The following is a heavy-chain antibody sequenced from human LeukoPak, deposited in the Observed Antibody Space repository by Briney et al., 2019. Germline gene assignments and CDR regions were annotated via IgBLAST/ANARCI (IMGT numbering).Heavy chain of an antibody. CDR2: INPNSGGT. D-gene: IGHD1-26*01. Sequence: ASVKVSCKASGDTFTGYYMHWVRQAPGQGLEWMGWINPNSGGTNYAQKFQGRVTMTRDTSISTAYMELSRLRSNDTAVYYCASRPIVGATPGAFDIWGQGTMVTVSS. V-gene: IGHV1-2*02. J-gene: IGHJ3*02. CDR3: ASRPIVGATPGAFDI. CDR1: GDTFTGYY.